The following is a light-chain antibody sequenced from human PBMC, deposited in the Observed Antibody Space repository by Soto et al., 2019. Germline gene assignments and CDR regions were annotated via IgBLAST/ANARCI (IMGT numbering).Light chain of an antibody. V-gene: IGKV3-15*01. CDR1: QSVSSN. Sequence: EIVMTQSPATLSVSPGERATLSCRASQSVSSNLVWYQQKSGQPPRLLIYNASTRATGIPARFSGSGSGTEFTLTISSLQSEDFAVYYCQQYKNWPRTFGQGTKVELK. CDR2: NAS. CDR3: QQYKNWPRT. J-gene: IGKJ1*01.